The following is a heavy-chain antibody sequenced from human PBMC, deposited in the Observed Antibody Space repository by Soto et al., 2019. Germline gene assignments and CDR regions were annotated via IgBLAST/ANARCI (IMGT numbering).Heavy chain of an antibody. CDR2: VYYSGIT. CDR1: VGSISNYY. Sequence: SETLSLTGTVSVGSISNYYWTWVRQPPGKGLEWIGYVYYSGITNYNPSPESRVTISIDASKNQFSLKMKSVTAADTAVYYCVRDYLLTGFDPWGQGALVTVSS. V-gene: IGHV4-59*01. CDR3: VRDYLLTGFDP. J-gene: IGHJ5*02. D-gene: IGHD3-9*01.